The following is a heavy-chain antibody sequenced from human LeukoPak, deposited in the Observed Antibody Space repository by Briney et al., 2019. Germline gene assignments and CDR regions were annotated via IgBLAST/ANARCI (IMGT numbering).Heavy chain of an antibody. CDR2: ISSSSSTI. V-gene: IGHV3-48*01. J-gene: IGHJ4*02. CDR1: GFTFSSYS. D-gene: IGHD6-13*01. Sequence: GGTLRLSCASSGFTFSSYSMNWVRQAPGKGLEWVSYISSSSSTIYYADSVKGRFTISRDNAKNSLYLQMNSLRAEDTAVYYCASSYSSSWYDDYWGQGTLVTVSS. CDR3: ASSYSSSWYDDY.